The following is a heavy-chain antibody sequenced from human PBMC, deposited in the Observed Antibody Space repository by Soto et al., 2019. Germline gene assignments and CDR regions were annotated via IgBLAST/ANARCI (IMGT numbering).Heavy chain of an antibody. V-gene: IGHV4-34*01. J-gene: IGHJ4*02. CDR1: GGSFSGYY. CDR3: ARLVSGSYYYFDY. Sequence: SETLSLTCAVYGGSFSGYYWSWIRQPPGKGLEWIGEINHSGSTNYNPSLKSRVTISVDTSKNQFSLKLSSVTAADTAVYYCARLVSGSYYYFDYWGQGTLVTVSS. D-gene: IGHD1-26*01. CDR2: INHSGST.